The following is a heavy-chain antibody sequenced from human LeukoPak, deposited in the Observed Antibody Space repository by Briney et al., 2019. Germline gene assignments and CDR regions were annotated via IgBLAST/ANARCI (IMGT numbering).Heavy chain of an antibody. J-gene: IGHJ5*02. CDR1: GGSFSGYY. D-gene: IGHD4-17*01. CDR2: INHSGGS. CDR3: ASFVGMATVTTSPNSFDH. Sequence: SETLSLTCAVYGGSFSGYYLSWIRQPPGKGLERIGEINHSGGSNFYPSVKSRVAISVDMSKCQFSLKLSSVTGADTAVYYIASFVGMATVTTSPNSFDHGGQGTL. V-gene: IGHV4-34*01.